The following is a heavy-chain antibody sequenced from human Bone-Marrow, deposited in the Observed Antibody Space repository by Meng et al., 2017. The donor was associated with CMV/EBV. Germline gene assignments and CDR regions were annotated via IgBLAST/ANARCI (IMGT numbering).Heavy chain of an antibody. CDR2: INPNSGGT. J-gene: IGHJ4*02. D-gene: IGHD2-2*01. V-gene: IGHV1-2*02. CDR3: SIGSCSCTSFFFDY. CDR1: GYTFTGYY. Sequence: ASVKVSCKASGYTFTGYYMHWVRQAPGQGLEWMGWINPNSGGTNYAQKFQGRVTMTRDTSISTAYMELSRLRSGDTAVYYCSIGSCSCTSFFFDYWGQGTLVTVSS.